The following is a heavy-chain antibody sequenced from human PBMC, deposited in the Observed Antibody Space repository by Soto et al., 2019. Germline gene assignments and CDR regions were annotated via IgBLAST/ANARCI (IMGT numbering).Heavy chain of an antibody. V-gene: IGHV3-9*01. Sequence: EVQLVESGGGLVQPGRSLRLSCAASGFSFEDYAMHWVRQAPVKGLEWVSGIAWNSDIMGYADSVKGRFTISRDNGKNSLYLQMNSLRPEDTALYYCAKDHYGSAIYGMDVWGQGTTVTVSS. D-gene: IGHD3-10*01. CDR3: AKDHYGSAIYGMDV. CDR2: IAWNSDIM. J-gene: IGHJ6*02. CDR1: GFSFEDYA.